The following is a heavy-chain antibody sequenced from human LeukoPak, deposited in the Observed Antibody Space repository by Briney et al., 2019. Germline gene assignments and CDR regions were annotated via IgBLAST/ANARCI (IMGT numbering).Heavy chain of an antibody. CDR3: AKDIQGAN. V-gene: IGHV3-23*01. J-gene: IGHJ4*02. CDR1: GFTFSFAA. D-gene: IGHD3-16*01. CDR2: ISASGGST. Sequence: GGSLRLSCAASGFTFSFAAMTWVRQGPGKGLEWGSLISASGGSTYYADSVKGRFTISRHNSKNPVYLQMNSLRAEDTALYYCAKDIQGANWGQGTLVTVSS.